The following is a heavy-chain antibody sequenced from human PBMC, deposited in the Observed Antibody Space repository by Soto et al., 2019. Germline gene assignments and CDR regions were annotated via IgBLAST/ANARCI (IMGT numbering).Heavy chain of an antibody. CDR3: AKDTGDTAMGPTPTFGMDV. Sequence: QVQLVESGGGVVQPGRSLRLSCAASGFTFSSYAIHWVRQAPGKGLEWVVVISYDGSSKYYADSVKGRFTISRDNSKNTLYLQMNSLRAEDTAVYYCAKDTGDTAMGPTPTFGMDVWGQGTTVTVSS. J-gene: IGHJ6*02. D-gene: IGHD5-18*01. CDR2: ISYDGSSK. V-gene: IGHV3-30-3*01. CDR1: GFTFSSYA.